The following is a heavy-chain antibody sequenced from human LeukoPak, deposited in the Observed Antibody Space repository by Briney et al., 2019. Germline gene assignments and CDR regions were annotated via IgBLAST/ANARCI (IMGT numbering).Heavy chain of an antibody. J-gene: IGHJ4*02. CDR3: ARDSRFTMRDY. V-gene: IGHV3-7*01. CDR2: IKQDGSDK. CDR1: GLTLSNYW. D-gene: IGHD3-22*01. Sequence: GGSLRLSCTASGLTLSNYWMIWVRQAPGKGLQWVANIKQDGSDKSYVDSVKGRFTISRDNAKNSLYLQMNSLRAEDTAVYYCARDSRFTMRDYWGQGTLVTVSS.